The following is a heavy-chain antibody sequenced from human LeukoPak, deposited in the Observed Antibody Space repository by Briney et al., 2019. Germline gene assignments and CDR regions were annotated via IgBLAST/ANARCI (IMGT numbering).Heavy chain of an antibody. CDR2: ISSGGSYI. V-gene: IGHV3-48*03. D-gene: IGHD1-26*01. Sequence: SGGPLRLSCVASGFTFSSYDMNWVRQTPGKGLEWVSYISSGGSYIYYADSVKGRFTISRDNPKNSLYLQMNSLRAEDTAVYYCANHLSGSYHYYFDYWGQGTLVTVSS. J-gene: IGHJ4*02. CDR1: GFTFSSYD. CDR3: ANHLSGSYHYYFDY.